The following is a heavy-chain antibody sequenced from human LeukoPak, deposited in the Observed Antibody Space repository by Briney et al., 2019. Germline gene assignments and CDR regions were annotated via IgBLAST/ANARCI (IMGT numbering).Heavy chain of an antibody. V-gene: IGHV4-34*01. J-gene: IGHJ3*01. D-gene: IGHD6-6*01. CDR2: INHSGST. Sequence: PSETLSLTCAVYGGSFSGYYWSWIRQPPGKGLEWIGEINHSGSTKYNASLESRVTMSVETSKNQFTLKLNSVTAADTAVYYCAKVYSSSSRDAFDVWGPGTMVTVSS. CDR3: AKVYSSSSRDAFDV. CDR1: GGSFSGYY.